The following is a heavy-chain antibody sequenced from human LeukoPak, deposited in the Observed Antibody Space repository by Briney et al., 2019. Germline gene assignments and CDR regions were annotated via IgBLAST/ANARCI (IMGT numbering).Heavy chain of an antibody. V-gene: IGHV4-34*01. Sequence: SETLSLTCAVYGGSFSGYYWSWIRQPPGKGLEWTGEINHSGSTNYNPSLKSRVTISVDTSKNQFSLKLSSVTAADTAVYYCASVGYSYGYWGQGTLVTVSS. CDR3: ASVGYSYGY. CDR2: INHSGST. D-gene: IGHD5-18*01. J-gene: IGHJ4*02. CDR1: GGSFSGYY.